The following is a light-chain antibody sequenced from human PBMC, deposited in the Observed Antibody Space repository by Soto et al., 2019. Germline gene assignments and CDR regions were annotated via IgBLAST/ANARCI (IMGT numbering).Light chain of an antibody. J-gene: IGKJ3*01. V-gene: IGKV3-20*01. Sequence: EIVLTQSPGTLSLSPGERATLSCRASQSVSSSYLGWYQQKPGQAPRLLIYGASSRATGIPDRFSGSGSGTDFTLTISRLEPEDFAMYYCQQYDRAPPTFGPGTKVDIK. CDR1: QSVSSSY. CDR3: QQYDRAPPT. CDR2: GAS.